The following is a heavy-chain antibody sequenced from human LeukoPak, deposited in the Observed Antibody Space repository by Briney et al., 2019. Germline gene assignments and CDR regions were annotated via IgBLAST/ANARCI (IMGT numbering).Heavy chain of an antibody. CDR2: IYYSGST. J-gene: IGHJ5*02. CDR3: ARGRHNYYGSGSRNWFDP. V-gene: IGHV4-39*07. Sequence: SETLSLTCTVSGGSISSSSYYWGWIRQPPGKGLEWIGSIYYSGSTYYNPSLKSRVTISVDTSKNQFSLKLSSVTAADTAVYYCARGRHNYYGSGSRNWFDPWGQGTPVTVSS. CDR1: GGSISSSSYY. D-gene: IGHD3-10*01.